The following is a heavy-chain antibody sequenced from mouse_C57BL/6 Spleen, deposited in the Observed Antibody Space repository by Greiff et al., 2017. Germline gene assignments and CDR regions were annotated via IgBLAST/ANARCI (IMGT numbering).Heavy chain of an antibody. CDR1: GYTFTDYY. CDR2: INPNDGGT. V-gene: IGHV1-26*01. J-gene: IGHJ3*01. CDR3: ERESFSDRLAY. Sequence: EVQLQQSGPELVKPGASVKISCKASGYTFTDYYMNWVKQSHGKSLEWIGDINPNDGGTSYNQKFKGKATVTVDKSSSTAYMELRSLTSEDSAVDYCERESFSDRLAYWGQGTLVTVSA.